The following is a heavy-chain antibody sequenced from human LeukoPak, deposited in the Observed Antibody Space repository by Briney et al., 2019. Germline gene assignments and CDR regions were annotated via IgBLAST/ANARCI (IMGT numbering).Heavy chain of an antibody. J-gene: IGHJ4*02. Sequence: GGSLRLSCAASGFTFSSYVMIWVRQAPGKGLEWVSGISGSGGSIYYADSVKGRFTISRDNAKNSLYLQMNSLRAEDTAVYYCARRGYSYGAFDYWGQGTLVTVSS. D-gene: IGHD5-18*01. CDR3: ARRGYSYGAFDY. CDR1: GFTFSSYV. V-gene: IGHV3-48*01. CDR2: ISGSGGSI.